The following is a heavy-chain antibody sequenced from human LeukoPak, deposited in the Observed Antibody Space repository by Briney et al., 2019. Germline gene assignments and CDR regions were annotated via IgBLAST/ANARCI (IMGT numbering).Heavy chain of an antibody. CDR2: ISGSSSIV. CDR1: GFTFSSFS. D-gene: IGHD6-13*01. CDR3: ARDPSVAATGWGRWFDH. J-gene: IGHJ5*02. V-gene: IGHV3-48*02. Sequence: PGGSLRLFCAASGFTFSSFSMNWVRQAPGKGLEWLSYISGSSSIVYYGDSVKGRFTISRDNAKNSLYLQMNSLRDEDTAVYYCARDPSVAATGWGRWFDHWGLGTLVTVSS.